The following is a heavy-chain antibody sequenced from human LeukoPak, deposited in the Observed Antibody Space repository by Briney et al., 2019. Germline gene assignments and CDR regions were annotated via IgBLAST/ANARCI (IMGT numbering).Heavy chain of an antibody. D-gene: IGHD4-23*01. Sequence: GGSLRLSCAASGFIFRTYGMHWVRQAPGKGLEWVATINQNGGVKYYVDSVKGRFTISRDNAKTSLFLQMNSLRIDDTAMYYCTRTVNSASDFWGQGTLVTVSS. CDR2: INQNGGVK. V-gene: IGHV3-7*03. J-gene: IGHJ4*02. CDR3: TRTVNSASDF. CDR1: GFIFRTYG.